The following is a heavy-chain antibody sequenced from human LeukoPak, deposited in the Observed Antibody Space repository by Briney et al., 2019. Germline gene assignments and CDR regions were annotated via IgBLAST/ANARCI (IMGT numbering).Heavy chain of an antibody. CDR2: ISAYNGNT. J-gene: IGHJ6*03. Sequence: GASVKVSCKASGYTFTSYGISWVRQAPGQGLEWMGWISAYNGNTNYAQKLQGRVTMTTDTSTSTAYMELRSLRSDDTAVYYCATTVTTVAAGGYYYYMDVWGKGTTVTVSS. CDR3: ATTVTTVAAGGYYYYMDV. CDR1: GYTFTSYG. D-gene: IGHD4-17*01. V-gene: IGHV1-18*01.